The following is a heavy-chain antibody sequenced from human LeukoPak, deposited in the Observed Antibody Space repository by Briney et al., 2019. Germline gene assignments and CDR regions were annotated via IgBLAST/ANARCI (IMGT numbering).Heavy chain of an antibody. D-gene: IGHD3-3*01. CDR2: IYYSGST. CDR3: ARQTGAGLFILP. V-gene: IGHV4-39*01. Sequence: SETLSLTCTVSGGSISSSSYYWGWIRQPPGKGLEWIGSIYYSGSTYYNPSLKSRVTISVATSKNQFSLILTSVTAADTAVYYCARQTGAGLFILPGGQGTLVTVSS. J-gene: IGHJ4*02. CDR1: GGSISSSSYY.